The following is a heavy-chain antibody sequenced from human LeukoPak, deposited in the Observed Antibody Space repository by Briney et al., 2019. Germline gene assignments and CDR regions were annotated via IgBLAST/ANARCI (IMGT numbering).Heavy chain of an antibody. CDR3: ARRDYDFCSGYCFGCPAFDI. CDR1: GGSISSSSYY. V-gene: IGHV4-39*01. Sequence: PSETLSLTCTVSGGSISSSSYYWGWIRQPPGKGLEWIGSIYYSGSTYYNPSLKSRVTISVDTSKNQFSLKLSSVTAADTAVYYCARRDYDFCSGYCFGCPAFDIWGQGTMVTVSS. D-gene: IGHD3-3*01. CDR2: IYYSGST. J-gene: IGHJ3*02.